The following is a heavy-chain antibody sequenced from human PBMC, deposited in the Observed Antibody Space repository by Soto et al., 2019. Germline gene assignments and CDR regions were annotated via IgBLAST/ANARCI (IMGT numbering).Heavy chain of an antibody. CDR3: ARGGRSGYEYYYYYMDV. D-gene: IGHD5-12*01. J-gene: IGHJ6*03. Sequence: ASLKVSCKASGYTFTSYGISWVRQAPGQGLEWMGWISAYNGNTNYAQKLQGRVTMTTDTSTSTAYMELRSLRSDDTAVYYCARGGRSGYEYYYYYMDVWGKGTTVTVSS. V-gene: IGHV1-18*01. CDR1: GYTFTSYG. CDR2: ISAYNGNT.